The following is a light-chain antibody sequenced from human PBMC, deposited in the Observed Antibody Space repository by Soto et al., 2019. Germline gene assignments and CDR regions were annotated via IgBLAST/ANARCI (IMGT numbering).Light chain of an antibody. V-gene: IGKV3-15*01. CDR1: QSVSSN. Sequence: EIVMTQSPATLSVSPGERATLACRASQSVSSNLAWYQQKPGQAPRLLIYGASTRATGIPARFSGSGSGTEFTLTISSLQSEDFAFYYCHQYNNWPLNFGRVTKVDIK. CDR3: HQYNNWPLN. J-gene: IGKJ4*01. CDR2: GAS.